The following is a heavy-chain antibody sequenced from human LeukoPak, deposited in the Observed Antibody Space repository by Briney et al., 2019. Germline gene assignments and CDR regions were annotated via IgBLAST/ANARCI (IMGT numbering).Heavy chain of an antibody. D-gene: IGHD5/OR15-5a*01. Sequence: PAPTLSLTRRVSGGSITSYYWGWVRQPAGKGLEWIGRIYTTGTTHYNPPLKSRPTMPVETSKNKFSQKWRSVTAAATTLHYVECQRYRACYYVVDYWSQGALVTVSS. V-gene: IGHV4-4*07. CDR2: IYTTGTT. CDR1: GGSITSYY. CDR3: ECQRYRACYYVVDY. J-gene: IGHJ4*02.